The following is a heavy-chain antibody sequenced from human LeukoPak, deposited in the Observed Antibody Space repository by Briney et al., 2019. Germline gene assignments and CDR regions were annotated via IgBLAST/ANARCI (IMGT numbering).Heavy chain of an antibody. Sequence: SQTLPLTCTVSGGSISSGGYYWSWIRQPPGKGLEWIGYIYHSGSTYYNPSLKSRVTISVDRSKNQFSLKLSSVTAADTAVYYCARDGLTAMVTYWGQGTLVTASS. D-gene: IGHD5-18*01. CDR1: GGSISSGGYY. V-gene: IGHV4-30-2*01. CDR2: IYHSGST. CDR3: ARDGLTAMVTY. J-gene: IGHJ4*02.